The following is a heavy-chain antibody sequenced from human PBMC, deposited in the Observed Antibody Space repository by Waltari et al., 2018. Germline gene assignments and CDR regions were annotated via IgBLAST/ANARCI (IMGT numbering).Heavy chain of an antibody. CDR3: ARQGIAAAAYYYYGMDV. J-gene: IGHJ6*02. V-gene: IGHV4-38-2*01. CDR1: GYSISSGYY. D-gene: IGHD6-13*01. Sequence: QVQLQESGPGLVKPSETLSLTCAVSGYSISSGYYWGWIRQPPGKGLEWIGSIYHSGSTYYTPSLKSRVTISVDTSKNQFSLKLSSVTAADTAVYYCARQGIAAAAYYYYGMDVWGQGTTVTVSS. CDR2: IYHSGST.